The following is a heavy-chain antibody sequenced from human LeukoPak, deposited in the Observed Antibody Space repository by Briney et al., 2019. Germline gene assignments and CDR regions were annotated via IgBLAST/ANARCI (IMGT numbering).Heavy chain of an antibody. D-gene: IGHD5-12*01. J-gene: IGHJ4*02. CDR3: ARGPSGYHNT. CDR1: GFTFSSYS. V-gene: IGHV3-48*04. Sequence: PGGSLRLSCAASGFTFSSYSLNWVRQAPGKGLEWVSYISSSGSTIYYANSVKGRFTISRDNAKNSLYLQMNSLRAEDTAVYYCARGPSGYHNTGGQGTLVTVSS. CDR2: ISSSGSTI.